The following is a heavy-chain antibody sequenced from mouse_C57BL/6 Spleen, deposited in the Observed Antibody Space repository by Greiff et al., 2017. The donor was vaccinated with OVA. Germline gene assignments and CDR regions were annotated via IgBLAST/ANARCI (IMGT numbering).Heavy chain of an antibody. V-gene: IGHV1-15*01. J-gene: IGHJ4*01. CDR1: GYTFTDYE. D-gene: IGHD1-1*02. Sequence: VKVVESGAELVRPGASVTLSCKASGYTFTDYEMHWVKQTPVHGLEWIGAIDPETGGTAYNQKFKGKAILTADKSSSTAYMELRSLTSEDSAVYYCTRSWDYGDYAMDYWGQGTSVTVSS. CDR3: TRSWDYGDYAMDY. CDR2: IDPETGGT.